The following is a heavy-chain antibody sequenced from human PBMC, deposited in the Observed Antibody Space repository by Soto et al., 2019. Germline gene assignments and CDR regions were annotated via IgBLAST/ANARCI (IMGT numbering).Heavy chain of an antibody. Sequence: QVQLQESGPGLVKPSETLSLTCTVSGGSISSYYWSWIRQPPGKGLEWIGYIYYSGSTNYNPSLKSRVAMSVDTSKNQCSLKLSSVTAADTAVYYCARDDRAAMDVWGQGTTVTVSS. J-gene: IGHJ6*02. V-gene: IGHV4-59*01. D-gene: IGHD6-25*01. CDR2: IYYSGST. CDR3: ARDDRAAMDV. CDR1: GGSISSYY.